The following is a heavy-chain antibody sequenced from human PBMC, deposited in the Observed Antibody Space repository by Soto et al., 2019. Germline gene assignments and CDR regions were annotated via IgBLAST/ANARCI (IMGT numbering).Heavy chain of an antibody. Sequence: GESLKISCKGSGYSFTKYWIGWVRQMPGKGLEWMGRIDPSDSYTNYSPSFQGHVTISADKSISTAYLQWSSLKASDTAMYYCARLPPYYYDSSGYSLRFDYWGQGTLVTVSS. V-gene: IGHV5-10-1*01. J-gene: IGHJ4*02. CDR1: GYSFTKYW. CDR2: IDPSDSYT. D-gene: IGHD3-22*01. CDR3: ARLPPYYYDSSGYSLRFDY.